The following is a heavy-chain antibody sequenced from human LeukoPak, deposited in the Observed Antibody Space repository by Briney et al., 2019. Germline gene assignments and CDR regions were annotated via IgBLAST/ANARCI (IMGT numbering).Heavy chain of an antibody. CDR1: GYTFTSYG. D-gene: IGHD5-18*01. CDR2: ISAYNGNT. CDR3: ARAGYTAMVTGGYFDY. Sequence: GASVKVSCKASGYTFTSYGISWVRQAPGQGLEWMGWISAYNGNTNYAQKLQGRVTMTTDTSTSTAYVELSSLRSEDTAVYYCARAGYTAMVTGGYFDYWGQGTLVTVSS. V-gene: IGHV1-18*01. J-gene: IGHJ4*02.